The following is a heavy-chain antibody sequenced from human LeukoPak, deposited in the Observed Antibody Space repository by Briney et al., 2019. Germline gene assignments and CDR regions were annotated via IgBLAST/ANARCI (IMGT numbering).Heavy chain of an antibody. J-gene: IGHJ5*02. D-gene: IGHD4-17*01. V-gene: IGHV3-33*01. CDR1: GFTFSSYG. Sequence: GGSLRLSRAASGFTFSSYGMHWVRQAPGKGLEWVAVIWYDGSNKYYADSVKGRFTISRDNSKNTLYLQMNSLRAEDTAVYYCARELYGDYSNWFDPWGQGTLVTVSS. CDR2: IWYDGSNK. CDR3: ARELYGDYSNWFDP.